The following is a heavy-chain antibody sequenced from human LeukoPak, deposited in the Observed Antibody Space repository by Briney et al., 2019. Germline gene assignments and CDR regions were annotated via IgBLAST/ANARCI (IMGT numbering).Heavy chain of an antibody. CDR3: ARWLTVTAGYYYALDV. CDR2: IYYSGST. J-gene: IGHJ6*02. Sequence: SETLSLTCTVSGGSISSHYWSWIRQPPGKGLEWIGYIYYSGSTNYNPSLKSRVTISVDTSKNQFSLKLSSVTAADTAVYYCARWLTVTAGYYYALDVWGQGTTVTVSS. V-gene: IGHV4-59*11. CDR1: GGSISSHY. D-gene: IGHD2-21*02.